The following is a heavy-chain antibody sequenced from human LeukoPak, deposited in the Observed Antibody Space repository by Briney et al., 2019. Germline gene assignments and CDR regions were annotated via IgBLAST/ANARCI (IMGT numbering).Heavy chain of an antibody. CDR3: ARDGGYSYDSTGLFDY. V-gene: IGHV1-3*04. D-gene: IGHD3-22*01. J-gene: IGHJ4*02. CDR2: INTGNGNT. CDR1: GCTFTSYA. Sequence: ASVKVSCKASGCTFTSYAMHWVRQAPGQRLEWMGWINTGNGNTKYSQEFQGRVTITRDTSTSTAYMELRSLRSDDTAVYYCARDGGYSYDSTGLFDYWGQGTLVTVSS.